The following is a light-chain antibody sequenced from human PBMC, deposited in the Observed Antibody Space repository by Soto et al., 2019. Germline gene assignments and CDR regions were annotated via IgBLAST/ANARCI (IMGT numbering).Light chain of an antibody. Sequence: EIVLTHSPATLSLSPGEIATLSCRASQSVSSYLAWYQQKPGQAPRLLIYDASNRATGIPARFSGSGSGTDFTLTISSLEPEDFAVYYCQQRSNWPITLGQGTRLEI. CDR1: QSVSSY. CDR3: QQRSNWPIT. J-gene: IGKJ5*01. CDR2: DAS. V-gene: IGKV3-11*01.